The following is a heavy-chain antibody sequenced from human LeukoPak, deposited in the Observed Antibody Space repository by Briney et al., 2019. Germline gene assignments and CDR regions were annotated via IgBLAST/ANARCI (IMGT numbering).Heavy chain of an antibody. D-gene: IGHD3-10*02. Sequence: GGSLRLSCAASGFSFSSYSMNWVRQAPGKGLEWVSSISSSSSYIYYVDSVKGRFTISRDNAKNSLYLQMNSLRAEDTAVYYCAELGITMIGGVWGKGTTVTISS. CDR1: GFSFSSYS. J-gene: IGHJ6*04. CDR2: ISSSSSYI. V-gene: IGHV3-21*01. CDR3: AELGITMIGGV.